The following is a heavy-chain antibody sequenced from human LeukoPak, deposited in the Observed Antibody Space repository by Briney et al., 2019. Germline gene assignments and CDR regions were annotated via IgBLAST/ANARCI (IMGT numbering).Heavy chain of an antibody. CDR2: INPDGNEK. Sequence: GGSLRLSCAASGLTFTDFWTNWVRLAPGGGLECLANINPDGNEKYYVDSVKGRFAMSRDNAKNEVYLQMNSLRAEDTAVYYCAKHTDMVGGYFHYWGLGALVTVSS. CDR3: AKHTDMVGGYFHY. V-gene: IGHV3-7*03. D-gene: IGHD5-18*01. J-gene: IGHJ4*02. CDR1: GLTFTDFW.